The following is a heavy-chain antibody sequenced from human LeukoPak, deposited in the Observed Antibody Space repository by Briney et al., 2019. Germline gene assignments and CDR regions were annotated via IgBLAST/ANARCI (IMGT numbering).Heavy chain of an antibody. CDR1: GFTFSSYG. D-gene: IGHD1-26*01. Sequence: PGGSLRLSCAASGFTFSSYGMHWVRQAPGKGLEWVAVIWYDGSNKYYADSVKGRFTISRDNSKNTLYLQMNSLRAEDTAVYYCAKDQSGSSYYFDYWGQGTLVTVSS. CDR3: AKDQSGSSYYFDY. V-gene: IGHV3-33*06. J-gene: IGHJ4*02. CDR2: IWYDGSNK.